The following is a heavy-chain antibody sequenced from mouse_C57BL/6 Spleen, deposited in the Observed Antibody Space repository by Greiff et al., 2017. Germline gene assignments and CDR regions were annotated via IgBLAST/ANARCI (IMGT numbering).Heavy chain of an antibody. CDR1: GFTFSSYA. D-gene: IGHD1-1*01. J-gene: IGHJ2*01. V-gene: IGHV5-4*01. CDR3: ARENRDYGSSYDY. CDR2: ISDGGSYT. Sequence: EVKLVESGGGLVKPGGSLKLSCAASGFTFSSYAMSWVRQTPEKRLEWVATISDGGSYTYYPDNVKGRFTISRDNAKNNLYLQMSHLKSEDTAMDYCARENRDYGSSYDYWGQGTTLTVSS.